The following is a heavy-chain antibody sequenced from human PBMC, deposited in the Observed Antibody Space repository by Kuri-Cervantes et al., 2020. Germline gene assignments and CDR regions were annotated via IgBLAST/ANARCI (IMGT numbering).Heavy chain of an antibody. CDR3: AREYSGYEDSYYFDY. V-gene: IGHV1-45*02. CDR1: GYTFTYRY. CDR2: ITPFNGNT. J-gene: IGHJ4*02. Sequence: SVKVSCKASGYTFTYRYLHWVRQAPGQALEWMGWITPFNGNTNYAQKFQDRVTITRDRSTSTAYMELSSLRSEDTAVYYCAREYSGYEDSYYFDYWGQGTLVTVSS. D-gene: IGHD5-12*01.